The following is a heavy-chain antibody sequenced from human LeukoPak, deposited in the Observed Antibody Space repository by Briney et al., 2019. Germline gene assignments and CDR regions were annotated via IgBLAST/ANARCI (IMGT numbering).Heavy chain of an antibody. J-gene: IGHJ6*02. V-gene: IGHV3-23*01. CDR3: ANSYDYVWGSYRHYYYYGMDV. D-gene: IGHD3-16*02. CDR2: ISGSGGSA. Sequence: PGGSLRLSCAASGFTFSSYAMSWVRQAPGKGLEWVSAISGSGGSAYYADSVKDRFTISRDNSKNTLYLQMNSLRAEDTAVYYCANSYDYVWGSYRHYYYYGMDVWGQGTTVTVSS. CDR1: GFTFSSYA.